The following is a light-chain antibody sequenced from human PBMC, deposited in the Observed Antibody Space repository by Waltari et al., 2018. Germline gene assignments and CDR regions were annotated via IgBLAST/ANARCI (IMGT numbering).Light chain of an antibody. Sequence: QSALTQPPSTSATPGQRVTISCSGSRSNIGSHYVYWYQQLPGTAPKLFIYTDTQRPPVVPVRFSASKSGTSASLDIGGLQLEDEADYYCASWDDSLSGWVFGGGTKVTVL. CDR3: ASWDDSLSGWV. J-gene: IGLJ3*02. V-gene: IGLV1-47*01. CDR1: RSNIGSHY. CDR2: TDT.